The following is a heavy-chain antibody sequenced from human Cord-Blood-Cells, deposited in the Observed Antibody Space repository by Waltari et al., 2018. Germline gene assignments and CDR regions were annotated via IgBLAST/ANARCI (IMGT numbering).Heavy chain of an antibody. J-gene: IGHJ2*01. CDR2: IYYSGST. D-gene: IGHD6-19*01. V-gene: IGHV4-39*01. Sequence: QLQLQESGPGLVKHSETLSLTCTVSGGSISSSSYYWGWIRQPPGKGLEWIGSIYYSGSTYYNPSLKSRVTISVDTSKNQFSLKLSSVTAADTAVYYCAKYSSGWYWYFDLWGRGTLVTVSS. CDR3: AKYSSGWYWYFDL. CDR1: GGSISSSSYY.